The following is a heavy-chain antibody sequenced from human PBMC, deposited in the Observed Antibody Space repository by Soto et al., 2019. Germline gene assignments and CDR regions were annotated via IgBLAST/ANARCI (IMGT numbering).Heavy chain of an antibody. CDR1: GFSFSSYS. J-gene: IGHJ5*02. Sequence: GGSLRLSCAASGFSFSSYSMTWVRLAPGKGLEWVSYISSSSSTIYYADSVKGRFTISRDNAKNSLYLQMNSLRAEDTAVYYCARDPPYCSNTSCYYVNPWFDPWGQGT. CDR2: ISSSSSTI. V-gene: IGHV3-48*01. D-gene: IGHD2-2*01. CDR3: ARDPPYCSNTSCYYVNPWFDP.